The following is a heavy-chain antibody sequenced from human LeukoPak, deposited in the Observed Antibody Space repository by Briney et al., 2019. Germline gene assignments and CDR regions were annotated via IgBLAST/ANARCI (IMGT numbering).Heavy chain of an antibody. V-gene: IGHV1-18*01. D-gene: IGHD6-19*01. CDR3: GREETVAGTDY. CDR1: GYTFTSYG. Sequence: GASVKVSCKASGYTFTSYGISWVRQAPGQGLEWMGWINTYNGNPNYAQKLQGRVILTLDTSISTAYMQLRSLRSDDTAVYYCGREETVAGTDYWGQGTLVTVSS. J-gene: IGHJ4*02. CDR2: INTYNGNP.